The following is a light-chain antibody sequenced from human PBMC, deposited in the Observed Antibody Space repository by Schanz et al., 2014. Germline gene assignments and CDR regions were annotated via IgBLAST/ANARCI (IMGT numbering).Light chain of an antibody. CDR2: EGN. CDR1: SSDVGSFNL. CDR3: SSHTAITTAVV. Sequence: QSALTQPASVSGSPGQSITISCTGISSDVGSFNLLSWYRQHPGEVPELIIYEGNKRPSRISVRFSGSRSGNTASLTISGLQAEDEADYHCSSHTAITTAVVFGGGTKLTVL. J-gene: IGLJ2*01. V-gene: IGLV2-14*02.